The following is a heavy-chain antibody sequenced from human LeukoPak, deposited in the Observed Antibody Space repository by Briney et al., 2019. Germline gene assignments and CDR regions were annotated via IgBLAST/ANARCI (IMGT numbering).Heavy chain of an antibody. V-gene: IGHV1-2*02. J-gene: IGHJ4*02. CDR3: AKDHQFSYYDFWSGYPLDY. Sequence: ASVKVSCKTSGYTFSGYHVHWMRQAPGQGLEWMGWINPNSGGTNYAQKFQGRVTMTRDTSISTAYMELSRLRSDDTAVYYCAKDHQFSYYDFWSGYPLDYWGQGTLVTVSS. D-gene: IGHD3-3*01. CDR1: GYTFSGYH. CDR2: INPNSGGT.